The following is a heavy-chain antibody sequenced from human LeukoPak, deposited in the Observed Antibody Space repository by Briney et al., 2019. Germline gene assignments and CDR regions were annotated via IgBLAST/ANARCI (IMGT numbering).Heavy chain of an antibody. Sequence: SETLSLTCTVSGGSISSGGYYWSWIRQPPGKGLEWIGEINHSGSTNYNPSLKSRVTISVDTSKNQFSLKLSSVTAADTAVYYCARSKKTYYYGSGSRTGSFDPWGQGTLVTVSS. CDR3: ARSKKTYYYGSGSRTGSFDP. CDR1: GGSISSGGYY. V-gene: IGHV4-39*01. CDR2: INHSGST. J-gene: IGHJ5*02. D-gene: IGHD3-10*01.